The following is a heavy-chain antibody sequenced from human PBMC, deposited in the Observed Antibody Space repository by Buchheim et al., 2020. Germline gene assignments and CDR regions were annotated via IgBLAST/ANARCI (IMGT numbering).Heavy chain of an antibody. V-gene: IGHV3-30-3*01. CDR2: ISYDGSNK. Sequence: QVQLVESGGGVVQPGRSLRLSCAASGFTFSSYAMHWVRQAPGKGLEWVAIISYDGSNKYYADSVKGRFTISRANSKNTLYLHMNSLRAEDTAVYYCARGYYYDSSGYYTFSYYFDYWGQGTL. CDR1: GFTFSSYA. D-gene: IGHD3-22*01. CDR3: ARGYYYDSSGYYTFSYYFDY. J-gene: IGHJ4*02.